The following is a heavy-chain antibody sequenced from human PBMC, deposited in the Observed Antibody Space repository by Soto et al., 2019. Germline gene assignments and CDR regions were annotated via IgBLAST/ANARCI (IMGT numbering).Heavy chain of an antibody. CDR3: ARDPSSLRYYYYYGMDV. CDR1: GFTFSSYA. Sequence: PGGSLRLSCAASGFTFSSYAMHWVRQAPGKGLEWVAVISYDGSNKYYADSVKGRFTISRDNSKNTLYLQMNSLRAEDTAVYYCARDPSSLRYYYYYGMDVWGQGTTVTVSS. J-gene: IGHJ6*02. D-gene: IGHD3-16*01. CDR2: ISYDGSNK. V-gene: IGHV3-30-3*01.